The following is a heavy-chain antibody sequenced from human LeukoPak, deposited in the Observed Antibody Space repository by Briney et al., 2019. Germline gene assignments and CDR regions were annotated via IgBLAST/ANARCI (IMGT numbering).Heavy chain of an antibody. D-gene: IGHD3-9*01. CDR3: ARGLRYFDWLSYYYYYMDV. CDR2: IYHSGST. CDR1: GYSISSGYY. J-gene: IGHJ6*03. Sequence: SETLSLTCTVSGYSISSGYYWGWIRPPPGKGLEWIGSIYHSGSTNYNPSPKSRVTISVDTSKNQFSLKLSSVTAADTAVYYCARGLRYFDWLSYYYYYMDVWGKGTTVTISS. V-gene: IGHV4-38-2*02.